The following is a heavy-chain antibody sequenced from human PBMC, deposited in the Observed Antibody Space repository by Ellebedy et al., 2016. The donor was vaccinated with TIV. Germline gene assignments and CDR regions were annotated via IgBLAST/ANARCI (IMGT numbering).Heavy chain of an antibody. D-gene: IGHD2-8*01. V-gene: IGHV1-69*06. J-gene: IGHJ6*02. Sequence: ASVKVSCKASGGTFSSYAISWVRQAPGQGLEWMGGIIPIFGTANYAQKFQGRVTITADKSTSTAYMELSSLRCEDTAVYYCARDAPLNGVRRYYYYYGMDVWGQGTTVTVSS. CDR2: IIPIFGTA. CDR1: GGTFSSYA. CDR3: ARDAPLNGVRRYYYYYGMDV.